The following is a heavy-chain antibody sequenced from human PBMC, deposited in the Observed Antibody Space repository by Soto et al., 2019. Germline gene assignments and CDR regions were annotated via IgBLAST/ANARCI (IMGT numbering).Heavy chain of an antibody. D-gene: IGHD4-17*01. J-gene: IGHJ4*02. V-gene: IGHV3-7*01. CDR1: GFTFSSYW. Sequence: GGSLRLSCAASGFTFSSYWMSWVRQAPGKGLEWVANIKQDGSEKYYVDSVKGRFTISRDNAKNSLYLQMNSLRAEDTAVYYCARDGYGDYDIFDYWGQGTLVTVSS. CDR3: ARDGYGDYDIFDY. CDR2: IKQDGSEK.